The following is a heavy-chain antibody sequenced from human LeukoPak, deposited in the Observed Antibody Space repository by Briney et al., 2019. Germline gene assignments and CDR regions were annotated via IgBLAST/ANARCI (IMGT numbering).Heavy chain of an antibody. V-gene: IGHV1-18*01. CDR3: ARDLNLRRLWFGESDYYYYMDV. CDR2: ISAYNGNT. D-gene: IGHD3-10*01. CDR1: GYTFTSYG. J-gene: IGHJ6*03. Sequence: GASVKVSCKASGYTFTSYGISWVRQAPGQGLEWMGWISAYNGNTNYAQKLQGRVTMTTDTSTSTAYMELRGLRSDDTAVYYCARDLNLRRLWFGESDYYYYMDVWGKGTTVTVSS.